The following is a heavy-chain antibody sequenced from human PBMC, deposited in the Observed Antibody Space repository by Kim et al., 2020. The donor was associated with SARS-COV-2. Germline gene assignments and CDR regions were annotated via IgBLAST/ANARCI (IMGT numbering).Heavy chain of an antibody. CDR3: ARGYPGIAVAGIDY. Sequence: GGSLRLSCAASGFTFSSYSMNWVRQAPGKGLEWVSSISSSSSYIYYADSVKGRFTISRDNAKNSLYLQMNSLRAEDTAVYYCARGYPGIAVAGIDYWGQGTLVTVSS. CDR1: GFTFSSYS. J-gene: IGHJ4*02. V-gene: IGHV3-21*01. D-gene: IGHD6-19*01. CDR2: ISSSSSYI.